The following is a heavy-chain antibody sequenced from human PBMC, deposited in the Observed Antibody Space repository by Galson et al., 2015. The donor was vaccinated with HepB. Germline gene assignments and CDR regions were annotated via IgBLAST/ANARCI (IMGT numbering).Heavy chain of an antibody. V-gene: IGHV3-73*01. D-gene: IGHD3-10*01. CDR2: IRSNAYNYTT. J-gene: IGHJ4*02. CDR1: GFTFSGSA. CDR3: SRLGDLSGYRSR. Sequence: SLRLSCAGSGFTFSGSAIHWVRQASGKGPEWVALIRSNAYNYTTLYIPSLKGRFTISRDDSKIMAYMYSKSLKSEDAAMYFCSRLGDLSGYRSRWGQGTLVPVS.